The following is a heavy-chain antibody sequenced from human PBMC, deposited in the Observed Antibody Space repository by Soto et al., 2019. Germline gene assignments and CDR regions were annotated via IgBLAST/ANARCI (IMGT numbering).Heavy chain of an antibody. CDR3: ARDRRSAAAIFRGVNNWFDP. Sequence: GESLRLSCAASGFTFSSYEMNWVRQAPGKGLEWVSYISSSGSTIYYADSVKGRFTISRDNAKNSLYLQMNSLRAEDTAVYYCARDRRSAAAIFRGVNNWFDPWGQGTLVTVSS. CDR1: GFTFSSYE. CDR2: ISSSGSTI. J-gene: IGHJ5*02. D-gene: IGHD6-13*01. V-gene: IGHV3-48*03.